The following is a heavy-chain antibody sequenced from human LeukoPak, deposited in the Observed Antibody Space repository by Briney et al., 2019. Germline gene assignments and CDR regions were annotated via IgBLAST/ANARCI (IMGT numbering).Heavy chain of an antibody. CDR1: GLAFSSYG. J-gene: IGHJ5*02. Sequence: GGSLRLSCVASGLAFSSYGMHWVRQPPGKGLEWVTFIRYDGEKKHYVDSVKGRFTISRDNSKNTLYLQINNLRPEDTAVYYCGTTVLGRADWLDPWGLGTLVTVSS. CDR3: GTTVLGRADWLDP. V-gene: IGHV3-30*02. CDR2: IRYDGEKK. D-gene: IGHD7-27*01.